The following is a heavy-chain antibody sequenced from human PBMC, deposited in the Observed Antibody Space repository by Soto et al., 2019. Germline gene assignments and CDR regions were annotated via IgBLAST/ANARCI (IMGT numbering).Heavy chain of an antibody. J-gene: IGHJ2*01. CDR3: AKDNGPAGTRDWFFDL. CDR1: GFTFTTYA. Sequence: GGSLRLSCAASGFTFTTYAMSWVRQAPGKGLEWVSGINSSGGRTYYADSVKGRFTISRDNSKNTLYLQMNSLRAEDTAVYYCAKDNGPAGTRDWFFDLWGRGTLVTVSS. V-gene: IGHV3-23*01. D-gene: IGHD2-8*01. CDR2: INSSGGRT.